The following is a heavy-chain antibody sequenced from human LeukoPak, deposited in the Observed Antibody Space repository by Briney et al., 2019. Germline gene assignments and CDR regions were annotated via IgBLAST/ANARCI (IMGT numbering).Heavy chain of an antibody. J-gene: IGHJ4*02. Sequence: ASVKVSCKASGYTFTSYAMNWVRQAPGQGLEWMGWINTHSGNPTYAQGFTGRYVFSLDTSVSTAYLQISSLKAEDTALYYCARDIYIQYYYGSGMNYWGQGTLVTVSS. CDR1: GYTFTSYA. CDR2: INTHSGNP. CDR3: ARDIYIQYYYGSGMNY. D-gene: IGHD3-10*01. V-gene: IGHV7-4-1*02.